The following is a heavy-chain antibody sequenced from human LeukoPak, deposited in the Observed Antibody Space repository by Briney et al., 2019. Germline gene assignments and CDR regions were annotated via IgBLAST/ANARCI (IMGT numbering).Heavy chain of an antibody. CDR2: ISYGGSNK. Sequence: GGSLRLSCAASGFTFSSYAMHWVRQAPGKGLEWVAVISYGGSNKYYADSVKGRFTISRDNSKNTLYLQMNSLRAEDTAVYYCARASISSSYQYYFDYWGQGTLVTVSS. D-gene: IGHD2-2*01. J-gene: IGHJ4*02. CDR1: GFTFSSYA. V-gene: IGHV3-30-3*01. CDR3: ARASISSSYQYYFDY.